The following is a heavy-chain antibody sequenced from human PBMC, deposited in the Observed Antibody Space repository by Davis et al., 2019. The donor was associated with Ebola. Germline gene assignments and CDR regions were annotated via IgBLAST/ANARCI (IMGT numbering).Heavy chain of an antibody. CDR3: ARGPLYYYDSSGYYKTKSGYFDY. V-gene: IGHV3-48*04. D-gene: IGHD3-22*01. CDR2: ISSSSSTI. J-gene: IGHJ4*02. CDR1: GFTFSSYS. Sequence: GESLKISCAASGFTFSSYSMNWVRQAPGKGLEWVSYISSSSSTIYYADSVKGRFTISRDNAKDSLYLQMNSLRAEDTAVYYCARGPLYYYDSSGYYKTKSGYFDYWGQGTLVIVSS.